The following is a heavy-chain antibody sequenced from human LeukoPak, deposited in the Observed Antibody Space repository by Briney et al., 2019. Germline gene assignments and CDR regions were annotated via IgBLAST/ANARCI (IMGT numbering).Heavy chain of an antibody. CDR3: VSLDGVYYYHMDV. J-gene: IGHJ6*02. CDR2: ISPDGNSA. V-gene: IGHV3-74*03. Sequence: GGSLRLSCAASGFTFNRYWMHWVRQAPGKGLVWVSRISPDGNSATYADSVKGRFTISRDNAKNTLYLQMNSLRAEDSAVYYCVSLDGVYYYHMDVCGQGTTVIVSS. CDR1: GFTFNRYW. D-gene: IGHD3/OR15-3a*01.